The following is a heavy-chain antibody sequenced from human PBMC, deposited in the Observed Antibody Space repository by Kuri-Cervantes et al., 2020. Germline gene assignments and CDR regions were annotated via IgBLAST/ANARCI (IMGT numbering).Heavy chain of an antibody. Sequence: GGSLRLSCAASGFTFSSYEMNWVRQAPGKGLEWVANIKQDGSEKYYVDSVKGRFTISRDNAKNSLYLQMNSLRAEDTAVYYCAREDGTMVRGLYYFDYWGQGTLVTVSS. CDR2: IKQDGSEK. J-gene: IGHJ4*02. V-gene: IGHV3-7*01. CDR1: GFTFSSYE. CDR3: AREDGTMVRGLYYFDY. D-gene: IGHD3-10*01.